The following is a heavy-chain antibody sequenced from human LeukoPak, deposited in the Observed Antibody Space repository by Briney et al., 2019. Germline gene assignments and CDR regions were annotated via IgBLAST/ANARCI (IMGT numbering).Heavy chain of an antibody. CDR1: GFTFSSYW. D-gene: IGHD6-13*01. Sequence: PVGSLRLSCAASGFTFSSYWMSWVRQAPGKGLEWVANIKQDGSEKYYVDSVKGRFTISRDNAKNSLYLQMNSLRAEDTAVYYCATTGFSSSWYYFDFWVQGTLVTVSS. CDR3: ATTGFSSSWYYFDF. J-gene: IGHJ4*02. CDR2: IKQDGSEK. V-gene: IGHV3-7*01.